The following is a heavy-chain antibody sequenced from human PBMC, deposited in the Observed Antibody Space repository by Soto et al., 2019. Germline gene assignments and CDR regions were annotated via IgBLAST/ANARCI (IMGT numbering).Heavy chain of an antibody. J-gene: IGHJ6*02. CDR1: GYTFTSYG. V-gene: IGHV1-18*04. Sequence: QAQLVQSGAEVKKPGASVKVSCKASGYTFTSYGINWVRQAPGPGLEWLGGISAYDGNTKYAQSVQGGVSMTTATSRNTAYMELRSLRSDDTAMYYCARGGYYDSSGSRNYYYSGMNVWGQGTTVSVSS. CDR3: ARGGYYDSSGSRNYYYSGMNV. CDR2: ISAYDGNT. D-gene: IGHD3-22*01.